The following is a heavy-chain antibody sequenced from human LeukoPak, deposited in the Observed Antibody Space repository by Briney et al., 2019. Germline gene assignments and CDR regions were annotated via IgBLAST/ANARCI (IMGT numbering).Heavy chain of an antibody. CDR1: GYSLNIGYY. Sequence: PSETLSLTCAVSGYSLNIGYYWGWIRQPPGKGLEWIGSIYHSGSTYYNPSLKSRVTISVDTSKNQFSLKLSSVTAADTAVYYCAGGGKNIVIGAFDIWGQGTMVTVSS. CDR2: IYHSGST. D-gene: IGHD2/OR15-2a*01. V-gene: IGHV4-38-2*01. CDR3: AGGGKNIVIGAFDI. J-gene: IGHJ3*02.